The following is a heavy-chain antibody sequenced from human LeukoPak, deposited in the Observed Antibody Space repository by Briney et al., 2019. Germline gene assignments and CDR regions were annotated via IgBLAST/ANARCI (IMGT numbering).Heavy chain of an antibody. CDR3: ARDIAAAEGENY. CDR1: GYAFTSYG. Sequence: ASVKVSFKASGYAFTSYGISWVRQAPGQGLEWMGWISAYNGNTNYAQKLQGRVTMTTDTSTSTAYMELRSLRSDDTAVYYCARDIAAAEGENYWGQGTLVTVSS. J-gene: IGHJ4*02. V-gene: IGHV1-18*01. D-gene: IGHD6-13*01. CDR2: ISAYNGNT.